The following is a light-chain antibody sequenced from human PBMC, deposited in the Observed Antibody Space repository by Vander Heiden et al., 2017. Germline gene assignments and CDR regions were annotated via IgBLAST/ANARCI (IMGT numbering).Light chain of an antibody. CDR1: QSLLYTSNNRNY. J-gene: IGKJ1*01. V-gene: IGKV4-1*01. CDR3: HQDDGILQT. CDR2: WAS. Sequence: DIAMTQSPDPLPVSLLERATIDCKSSQSLLYTSNNRNYLGWYQHKPGQPPKLLIYWASTRGSGVPDRFSGSGSGTDFTLTITSLQAEDVAVYYCHQDDGILQTFGEGTMVEIK.